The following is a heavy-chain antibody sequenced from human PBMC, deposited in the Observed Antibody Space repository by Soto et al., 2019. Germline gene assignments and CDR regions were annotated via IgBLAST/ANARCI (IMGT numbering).Heavy chain of an antibody. CDR2: IYSGGNT. J-gene: IGHJ3*02. CDR3: ATDLPSGNTGHAFDI. D-gene: IGHD4-17*01. CDR1: GFIVSNNY. V-gene: IGHV3-53*01. Sequence: GVSLRLSCAASGFIVSNNYMTWVRQAPGEGLEWVSSIYSGGNTYYADSVRGRFTISRDSSKNILYLQVNSLRAEDTAVYYCATDLPSGNTGHAFDIWGQGIMVTVSS.